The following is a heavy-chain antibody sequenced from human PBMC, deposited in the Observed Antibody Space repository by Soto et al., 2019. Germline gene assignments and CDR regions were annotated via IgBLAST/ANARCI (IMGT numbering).Heavy chain of an antibody. CDR1: GGSIGTSAYY. CDR3: SRRAPEGFDP. Sequence: ETLSLTCAVSGGSIGTSAYYWGWIRQAPGKGLEWIGSINHSGNTYLSPSLKDRVTMSVDTSKNSFSLKLRSATAADTGLYYCSRRAPEGFDPWGQGTLVTVSS. V-gene: IGHV4-39*01. J-gene: IGHJ5*02. CDR2: INHSGNT.